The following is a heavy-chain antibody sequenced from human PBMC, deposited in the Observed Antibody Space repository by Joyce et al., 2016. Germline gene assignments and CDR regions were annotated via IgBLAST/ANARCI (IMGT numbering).Heavy chain of an antibody. CDR3: AKDLYYGAGSYYYFDY. J-gene: IGHJ4*02. CDR1: GFTFTAFG. Sequence: QVQLVESGGGVVQPGRSVRLSCAASGFTFTAFGMTWVRQAPGKGMEWVAVSTYDGRRKDYADSVKGRFTLSRDNTKNRVFLQMNSLRTEDTALYYCAKDLYYGAGSYYYFDYWGQGTLVTVS. V-gene: IGHV3-30*18. CDR2: STYDGRRK. D-gene: IGHD3-10*01.